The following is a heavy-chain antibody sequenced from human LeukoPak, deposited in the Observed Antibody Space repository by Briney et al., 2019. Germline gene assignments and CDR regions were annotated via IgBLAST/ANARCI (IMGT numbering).Heavy chain of an antibody. CDR1: DFTFSDYG. CDR2: IRLDGGNE. J-gene: IGHJ4*02. Sequence: PGGSLRLSCAASDFTFSDYGMHWVRQAPGKGLEWVAFIRLDGGNEIYGDSVKGRFTISRDDSKDTLYLQMNSLSAEDTAVYFCAKAGYSTSWYYLDFWGQGTLVTVSS. D-gene: IGHD6-13*01. CDR3: AKAGYSTSWYYLDF. V-gene: IGHV3-30*02.